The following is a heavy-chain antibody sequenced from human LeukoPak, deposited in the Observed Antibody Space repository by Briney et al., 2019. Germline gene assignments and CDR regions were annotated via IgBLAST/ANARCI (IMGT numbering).Heavy chain of an antibody. D-gene: IGHD3-3*01. CDR2: IKLDGSEK. Sequence: GGSLRLSCAASGFTFSSSAMSWVRQAPGKGLEWVANIKLDGSEKNYVDSVKGRFTISRDNTKNSLYLQMNSLRAEDTAVFYCARDQYDTWSRRGNFDSWGQGTLVIVSS. V-gene: IGHV3-7*03. J-gene: IGHJ4*02. CDR3: ARDQYDTWSRRGNFDS. CDR1: GFTFSSSA.